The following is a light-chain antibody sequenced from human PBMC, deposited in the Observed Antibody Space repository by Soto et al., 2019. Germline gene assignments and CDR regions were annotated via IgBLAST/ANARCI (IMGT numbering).Light chain of an antibody. CDR1: QSLSSD. CDR3: QQSYSTPYT. Sequence: DILMTQSPSSLSASVGDRVTITCRASQSLSSDLNWYQQKPGEAPKLLIYAASSLQSGVPSRFSGSGSGTDFTLTISSLQPEDFATYYCQQSYSTPYTFGQGTKLEIK. V-gene: IGKV1-39*01. CDR2: AAS. J-gene: IGKJ2*01.